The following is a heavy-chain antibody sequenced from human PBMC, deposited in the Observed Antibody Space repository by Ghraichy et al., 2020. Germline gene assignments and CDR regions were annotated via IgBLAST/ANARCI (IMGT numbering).Heavy chain of an antibody. CDR3: ARDGPGYSYGYYDAFDI. D-gene: IGHD5-18*01. CDR2: ISSSSYI. J-gene: IGHJ3*02. Sequence: GGSLRLSCAASGFTFSSYSMNWVRQAPGKGLEWVSSISSSSYIYYADSVKGRFTISRDNAKNSLYLQMNSLRAEDTAVYYCARDGPGYSYGYYDAFDIWGQGTMVTVSS. CDR1: GFTFSSYS. V-gene: IGHV3-21*06.